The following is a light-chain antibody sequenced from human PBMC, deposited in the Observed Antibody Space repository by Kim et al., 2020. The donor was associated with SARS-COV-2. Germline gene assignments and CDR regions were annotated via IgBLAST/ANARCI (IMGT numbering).Light chain of an antibody. Sequence: QSVLTQPPSVSVAPGQKVTISCSGSTSNIGNSFVSWYQQLPGAPPKLLIYDNNRRPSGIPDRFFGSKSDTSATLDITGLQTGDEADYYCGTWDSNLSAGVFGGGTQLTVL. CDR1: TSNIGNSF. CDR3: GTWDSNLSAGV. V-gene: IGLV1-51*01. CDR2: DNN. J-gene: IGLJ3*02.